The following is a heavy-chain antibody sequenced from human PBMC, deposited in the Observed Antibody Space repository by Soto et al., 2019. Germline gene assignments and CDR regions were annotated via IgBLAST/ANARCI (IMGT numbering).Heavy chain of an antibody. Sequence: EVPLVESGGGSVQPGGSLRLSCAASGFSFSSYFMAWVRQAPGEGLVSVSHVPGDGSRASYADSVRGRFTIYRDNAKNTLYLQMDSLRDEDTAIYYCARENWYSLDVWGQGTTVTVSS. V-gene: IGHV3-74*01. D-gene: IGHD1-26*01. J-gene: IGHJ6*02. CDR3: ARENWYSLDV. CDR1: GFSFSSYF. CDR2: VPGDGSRA.